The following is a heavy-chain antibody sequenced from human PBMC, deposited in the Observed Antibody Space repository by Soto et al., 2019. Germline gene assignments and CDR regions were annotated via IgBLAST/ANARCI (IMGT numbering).Heavy chain of an antibody. CDR2: IYRDVTT. D-gene: IGHD4-4*01. V-gene: IGHV3-53*01. Sequence: PGGSLRLSCEASGFIVSTNYMTWVRQAPGKGLEWVSVIYRDVTTYYADSVKGRFTISRDSSKNTLYLQLNSLRAEDTAVYYCARGASNLGAWGQGTTVTVSS. CDR1: GFIVSTNY. J-gene: IGHJ6*01. CDR3: ARGASNLGA.